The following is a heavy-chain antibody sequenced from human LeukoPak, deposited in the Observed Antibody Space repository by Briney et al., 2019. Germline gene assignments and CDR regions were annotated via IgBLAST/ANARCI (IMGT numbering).Heavy chain of an antibody. V-gene: IGHV3-30-3*01. CDR1: GFTFSSYA. CDR3: ARDVLSSQYGYFDY. Sequence: PGRSLRLSCAASGFTFSSYAMHWVRQAPGKGLEWVAVISYDGSNKYYADSVKGRFTISRDNSKNTLYLQMNSLRAEDTAVYYCARDVLSSQYGYFDYWGQGTLVTVSS. D-gene: IGHD2-8*01. CDR2: ISYDGSNK. J-gene: IGHJ4*02.